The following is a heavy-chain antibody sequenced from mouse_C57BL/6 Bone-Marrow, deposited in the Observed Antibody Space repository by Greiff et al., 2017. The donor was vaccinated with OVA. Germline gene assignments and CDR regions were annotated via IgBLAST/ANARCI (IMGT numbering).Heavy chain of an antibody. CDR2: IYPRSGNT. V-gene: IGHV1-81*01. CDR3: EGRRFYGSYDAVGY. CDR1: GYTFTSYG. D-gene: IGHD2-1*01. J-gene: IGHJ4*01. Sequence: QVQLQQSGAELARPGASVKLSCKASGYTFTSYGISWVKQRTGQGLEWIGEIYPRSGNTYYNEKFKGKATLTADKSSSTAYMELRRLTSEDSAVYFCEGRRFYGSYDAVGYWGQGTSVTVSA.